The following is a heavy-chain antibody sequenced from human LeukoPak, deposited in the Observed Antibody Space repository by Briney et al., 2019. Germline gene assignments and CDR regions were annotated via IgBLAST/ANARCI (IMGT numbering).Heavy chain of an antibody. V-gene: IGHV3-21*01. Sequence: GGSLRLSCAASGFTFSSYGMHWVRQAPGKGLEWVSSISSSSSYIYHADSVKGRFTISRDNAKNSLYLQMNSLRAEDTAVYYCASGASAIGYYGMDVWGQGTTVTVSS. CDR3: ASGASAIGYYGMDV. J-gene: IGHJ6*02. D-gene: IGHD2-2*02. CDR1: GFTFSSYG. CDR2: ISSSSSYI.